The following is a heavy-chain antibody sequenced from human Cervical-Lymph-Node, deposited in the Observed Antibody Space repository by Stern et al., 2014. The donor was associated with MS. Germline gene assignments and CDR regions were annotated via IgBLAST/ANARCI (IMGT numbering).Heavy chain of an antibody. CDR3: AKTPTSVFDPYYFDY. Sequence: EVQLVESGAEVKKPGESLKISCKGSEYTFTNYWIGWVRQMPGKGLEWMGIIYPGDSDTRYSPSFQGQVTISADKSINTAYLQWSSLKASDTAMYYCAKTPTSVFDPYYFDYWGQGTLVTVSS. CDR1: EYTFTNYW. D-gene: IGHD2-8*01. V-gene: IGHV5-51*01. CDR2: IYPGDSDT. J-gene: IGHJ4*02.